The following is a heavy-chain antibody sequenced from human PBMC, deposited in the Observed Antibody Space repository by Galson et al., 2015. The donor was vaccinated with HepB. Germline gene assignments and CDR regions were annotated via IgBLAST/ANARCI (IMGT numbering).Heavy chain of an antibody. J-gene: IGHJ4*02. CDR1: GFTFSNAW. D-gene: IGHD6-6*01. CDR3: WARGKIDY. CDR2: ISSNSFHI. Sequence: SLRLSCAASGFTFSNAWMNWVRQAPGKGLEWVSSISSNSFHIYYADSVKGRFTISRDNAESSLWLQMNSLRAEDTAVYYCWARGKIDYWGQGILVAVSS. V-gene: IGHV3-21*01.